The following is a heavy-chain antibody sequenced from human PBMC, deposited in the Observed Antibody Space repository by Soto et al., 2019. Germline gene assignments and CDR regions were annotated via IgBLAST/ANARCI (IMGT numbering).Heavy chain of an antibody. CDR3: AKDVLITGTTYFQH. CDR2: ISGSGGST. Sequence: GGSLRLSCAASGFTFSSYAMSWVRQAPGKGLEWVSAISGSGGSTYYADSVKGRFTISRDNSKNTLYLQMNSLRAEDTAIYYCAKDVLITGTTYFQHWGQGTLVTVSS. J-gene: IGHJ1*01. V-gene: IGHV3-23*01. D-gene: IGHD1-7*01. CDR1: GFTFSSYA.